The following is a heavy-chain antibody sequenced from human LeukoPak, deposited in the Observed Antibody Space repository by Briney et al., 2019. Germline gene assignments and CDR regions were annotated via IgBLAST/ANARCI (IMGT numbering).Heavy chain of an antibody. D-gene: IGHD3-22*01. J-gene: IGHJ6*03. Sequence: GGSLRLSCAASGFTFSSYAMHWGRQAPGKGREYVSAISSNGGSTYYANSVKGRFTISRDNSKNTLYLQMGSLRAEDMAVYYCARDTSSGYYYYYYMDVWGKGTTVTVSS. CDR1: GFTFSSYA. CDR3: ARDTSSGYYYYYYMDV. V-gene: IGHV3-64*01. CDR2: ISSNGGST.